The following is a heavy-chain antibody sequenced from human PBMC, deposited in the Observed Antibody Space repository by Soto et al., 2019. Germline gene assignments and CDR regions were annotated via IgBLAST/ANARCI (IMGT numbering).Heavy chain of an antibody. CDR3: ARGSLREYCSGGSCYFDY. CDR2: IYYSGST. V-gene: IGHV4-31*03. D-gene: IGHD2-15*01. CDR1: GGSISSGGYY. Sequence: SETLSLTCTVSGGSISSGGYYWSWIRQHPGKGLEWIGYIYYSGSTYYNPSLKSRVTISVDTSKNQFSLKLSSVTAADTAVYYCARGSLREYCSGGSCYFDYWGQGTLVTVSS. J-gene: IGHJ4*02.